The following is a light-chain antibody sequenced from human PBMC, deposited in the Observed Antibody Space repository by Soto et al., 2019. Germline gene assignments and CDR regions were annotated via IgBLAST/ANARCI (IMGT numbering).Light chain of an antibody. J-gene: IGLJ2*01. V-gene: IGLV3-21*02. CDR3: QVWDSSTDQNVV. CDR1: KIGTKS. CDR2: DDS. Sequence: SYVLTQPPSVSVAPGQTARITWGGNKIGTKSVHWYQQKPGQAPVLVVFDDSDRPSGIPERFSGSNSGNTATLTISRVEAGDEADYYCQVWDSSTDQNVVFGGGTKLTVL.